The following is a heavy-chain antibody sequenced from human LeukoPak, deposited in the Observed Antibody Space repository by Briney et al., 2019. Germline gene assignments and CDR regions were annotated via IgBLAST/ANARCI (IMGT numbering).Heavy chain of an antibody. J-gene: IGHJ4*02. CDR2: ISGNGGST. V-gene: IGHV3-23*01. CDR1: GFTFRSYA. Sequence: PGGSLRLSCAASGFTFRSYAMSWVRQAPGKGLEWVSAISGNGGSTYYADSVKGRFTISRDNSKNTLYLQMNSLRAEDTAVYYCAKLPHYYDSSGYDYWGQGTLVTVSS. CDR3: AKLPHYYDSSGYDY. D-gene: IGHD3-22*01.